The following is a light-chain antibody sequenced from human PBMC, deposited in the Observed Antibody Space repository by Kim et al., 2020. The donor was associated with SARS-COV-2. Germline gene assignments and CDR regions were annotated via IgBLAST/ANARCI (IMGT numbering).Light chain of an antibody. V-gene: IGLV3-25*03. CDR1: ALPKQY. Sequence: GQTARITCSGDALPKQYAYWYQQKPGQAPVLVIYKDSERPSGIPERFSGSSSGTTVTLTISGVQAEDEADYYCQSADSSGTPNWVFGGGTQLTVL. CDR2: KDS. J-gene: IGLJ3*02. CDR3: QSADSSGTPNWV.